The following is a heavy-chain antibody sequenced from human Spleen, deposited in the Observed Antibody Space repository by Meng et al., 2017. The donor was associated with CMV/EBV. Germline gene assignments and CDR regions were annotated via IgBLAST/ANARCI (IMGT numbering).Heavy chain of an antibody. V-gene: IGHV3-69-1*02. D-gene: IGHD2-2*01. J-gene: IGHJ4*02. CDR1: GFTFSDYE. CDR2: IHGDHTT. Sequence: GGSLRLSCVASGFTFSDYEMNWVRQAPGKGLEWISYIHGDHTTYYADSVKGRFTISRDNAKNSVSLQMNSLRVDDTALYYCARLDQPLVNLDHWGQGTLVTVSS. CDR3: ARLDQPLVNLDH.